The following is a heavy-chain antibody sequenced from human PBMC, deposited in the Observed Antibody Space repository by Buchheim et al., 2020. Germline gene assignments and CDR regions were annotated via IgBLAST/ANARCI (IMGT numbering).Heavy chain of an antibody. V-gene: IGHV4-59*01. D-gene: IGHD3-10*02. CDR3: ARTWLTTMSKTVVYFDY. J-gene: IGHJ4*02. Sequence: QVQLQESGPGLVKPSETLSLTCTVSGGSIGLYYWSWIRQSPGKGLEWIGYIYYSGSTNYNPSLKSRVPISVDTSKNQFSLKLTSMTAADAAVYYCARTWLTTMSKTVVYFDYWGQGAL. CDR2: IYYSGST. CDR1: GGSIGLYY.